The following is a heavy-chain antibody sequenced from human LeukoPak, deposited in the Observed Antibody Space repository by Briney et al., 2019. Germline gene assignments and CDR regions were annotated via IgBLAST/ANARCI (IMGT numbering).Heavy chain of an antibody. D-gene: IGHD2-8*01. CDR3: ARPALGYCTNGVCSTEYYFDY. Sequence: SVKVSCKASGGTFSSYAISWVRQAPGQGLEWMGRIIPILGIANYAQKFQGRVTITADKSTSTAYMELSSLRSEDTAVYYCARPALGYCTNGVCSTEYYFDYWGQGTLVTVSS. J-gene: IGHJ4*02. CDR2: IIPILGIA. V-gene: IGHV1-69*04. CDR1: GGTFSSYA.